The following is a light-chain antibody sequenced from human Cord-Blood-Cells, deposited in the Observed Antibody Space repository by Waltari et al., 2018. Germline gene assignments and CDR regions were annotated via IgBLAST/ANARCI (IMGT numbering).Light chain of an antibody. CDR3: PQSYSTPPT. V-gene: IGKV1-39*01. Sequence: DIQMTQSPSSLSASVGDRVTITCRASQSISSYLNWYQQKPGKAPKLLIYAASSLQSGVPSRFSGSGSGTDFTLTISSLQPEFFATYYCPQSYSTPPTFGQGTKVEIK. CDR1: QSISSY. J-gene: IGKJ1*01. CDR2: AAS.